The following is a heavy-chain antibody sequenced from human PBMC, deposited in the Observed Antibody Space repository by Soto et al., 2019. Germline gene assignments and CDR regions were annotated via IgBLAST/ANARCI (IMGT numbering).Heavy chain of an antibody. CDR1: GYTLTNLS. V-gene: IGHV1-24*01. CDR2: FDSQNYET. CDR3: GAAPRYYYDSSGLDY. D-gene: IGHD3-22*01. J-gene: IGHJ4*02. Sequence: GTSVKLTWKVCGYTLTNLSIHWVRQAPGKGLEWMGGFDSQNYETVYAQKFKGRVTMTEDPSTDTAFMELSSLRSDDTAIYYCGAAPRYYYDSSGLDYWGQGALVTVSS.